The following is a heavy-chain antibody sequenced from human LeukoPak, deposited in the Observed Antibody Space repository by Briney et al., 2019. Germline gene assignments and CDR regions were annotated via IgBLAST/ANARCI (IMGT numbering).Heavy chain of an antibody. CDR3: ARGLLSGYSYGAYGMDV. Sequence: ASMKVSCKASGGTFSSYAISWVRQAPGQGLEWMGGIIPIFGTANYAQKFQGRVTITADESTSTAYMELSSLRSEDTAVYYCARGLLSGYSYGAYGMDVWGQGTTVTVSS. V-gene: IGHV1-69*13. CDR2: IIPIFGTA. D-gene: IGHD5-18*01. J-gene: IGHJ6*02. CDR1: GGTFSSYA.